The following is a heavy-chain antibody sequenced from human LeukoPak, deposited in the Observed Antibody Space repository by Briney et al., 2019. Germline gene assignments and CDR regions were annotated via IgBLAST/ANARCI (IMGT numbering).Heavy chain of an antibody. D-gene: IGHD3-10*01. V-gene: IGHV4-59*01. CDR3: ARDRGDYLDYYYGMDV. Sequence: SETLSLTCTVSGVSISSYYWSWIRQPPGKGLEWVGYIYYSGSTNYNTSLKSRVAISVDTSKNQFSLKLSSVTAADTAVYYCARDRGDYLDYYYGMDVWGKGTTVTVSS. CDR2: IYYSGST. CDR1: GVSISSYY. J-gene: IGHJ6*04.